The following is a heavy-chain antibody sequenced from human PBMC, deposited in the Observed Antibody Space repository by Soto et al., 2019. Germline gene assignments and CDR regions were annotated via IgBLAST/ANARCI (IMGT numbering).Heavy chain of an antibody. J-gene: IGHJ4*02. Sequence: GESLKISCKGSGYSFTTYWIGWVRQMPGKGLEWMGIIYPGDSDTRYSPSFQGQVTISADKSISTAYLQWSSLKASDTAMYYWARRAYSSSWNYFDYWGQGTLVNVSS. CDR1: GYSFTTYW. V-gene: IGHV5-51*01. CDR3: ARRAYSSSWNYFDY. D-gene: IGHD6-13*01. CDR2: IYPGDSDT.